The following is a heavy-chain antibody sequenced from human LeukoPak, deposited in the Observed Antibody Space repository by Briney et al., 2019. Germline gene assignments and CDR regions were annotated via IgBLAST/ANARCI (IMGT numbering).Heavy chain of an antibody. D-gene: IGHD2-8*01. J-gene: IGHJ6*02. Sequence: PGGSLRLSCAASGFIHNDYGMHWVRQAPGKGLESVADIWFDKNQHFADSLKGRFAISRDNSKNTVYLQINSLRAEDTAVYYCARDRHCVNGVCHSPPGMDVWGQGTTVTVSS. CDR3: ARDRHCVNGVCHSPPGMDV. CDR1: GFIHNDYG. V-gene: IGHV3-33*01. CDR2: IWFDKNQ.